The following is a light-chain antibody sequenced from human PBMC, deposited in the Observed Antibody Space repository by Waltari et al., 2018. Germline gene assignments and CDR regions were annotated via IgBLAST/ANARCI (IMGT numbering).Light chain of an antibody. V-gene: IGKV1-9*01. J-gene: IGKJ2*02. CDR1: QGISSY. CDR2: AAS. Sequence: DIQLTQSPSFMSACVGDRVTITCRASQGISSYLDWYQQKPGKAPKLLIYAASTLQSRVPSRFSGSRSGTEFTLTISSLQPEDFATYNCQQLNSYSCTFGQRTKLEIK. CDR3: QQLNSYSCT.